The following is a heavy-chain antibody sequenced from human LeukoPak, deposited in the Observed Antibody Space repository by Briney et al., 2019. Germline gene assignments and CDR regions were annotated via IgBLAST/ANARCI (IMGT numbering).Heavy chain of an antibody. Sequence: GASVKVSCKASGGTFSSYAISWVRQAPGQGLEWMGRIIPILGIANYAQKFQGRVMITADKSTSTAYMELSSLRSEDTAVYYCATGEYGDQRMIIYFGKDGWGQGTTVTVSS. CDR1: GGTFSSYA. J-gene: IGHJ6*02. V-gene: IGHV1-69*04. D-gene: IGHD4-17*01. CDR3: ATGEYGDQRMIIYFGKDG. CDR2: IIPILGIA.